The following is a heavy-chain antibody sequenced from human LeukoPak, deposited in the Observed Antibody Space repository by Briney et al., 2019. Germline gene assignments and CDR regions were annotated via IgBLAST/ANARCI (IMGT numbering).Heavy chain of an antibody. D-gene: IGHD6-13*01. J-gene: IGHJ4*02. CDR1: GGSFSGYY. Sequence: PSVTLSLTCAVYGGSFSGYYWSWIRQPPGKGLEWIGEINHSGSTNYNPSLKSRVTISVDTSKNQFSLKLSSVTAADTAVYYCGRRPSWYATFDYWGQGTLVTVSS. CDR2: INHSGST. V-gene: IGHV4-34*01. CDR3: GRRPSWYATFDY.